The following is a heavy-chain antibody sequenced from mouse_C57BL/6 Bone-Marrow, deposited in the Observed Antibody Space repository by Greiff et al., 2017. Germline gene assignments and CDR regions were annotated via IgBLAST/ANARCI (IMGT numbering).Heavy chain of an antibody. CDR3: ARRMIYYDYYYYAMDY. CDR2: IYPYNGVS. D-gene: IGHD2-4*01. CDR1: GYSFTGYY. V-gene: IGHV1-31*01. J-gene: IGHJ4*01. Sequence: VQLQQSGPELVKPGASVKISCKASGYSFTGYYMHWVKQSHGNILDWIGYIYPYNGVSSYNQKFKGKATLTVDKSSSTAYMELRCLTSEDSAVYYCARRMIYYDYYYYAMDYWGQGTSVTVSS.